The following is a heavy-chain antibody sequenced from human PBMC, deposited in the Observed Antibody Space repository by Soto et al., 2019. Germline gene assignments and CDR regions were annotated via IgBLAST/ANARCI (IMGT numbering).Heavy chain of an antibody. D-gene: IGHD2-2*01. J-gene: IGHJ5*02. V-gene: IGHV1-18*01. CDR3: ARVVPGADAWFGP. Sequence: QVQLVQSGGEVKRPGASVKVSCKASGYTFSNYGITWVRQAPGQPLEWLGWISIYSDGTNYAQKFQARDSMTTDTSTTTACMELRSLRSDDTAVYCGARVVPGADAWFGPWGQGTLVTVSS. CDR2: ISIYSDGT. CDR1: GYTFSNYG.